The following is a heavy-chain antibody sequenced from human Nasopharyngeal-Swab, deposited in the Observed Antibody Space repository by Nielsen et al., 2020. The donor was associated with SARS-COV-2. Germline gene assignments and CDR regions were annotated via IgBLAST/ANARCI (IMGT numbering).Heavy chain of an antibody. CDR3: ARDPGYSYFNWFDP. CDR2: IYYSGST. Sequence: LSFTVSGGSVSSGSYYWSWTWQPPGKGLEWIGYIYYSGSTNYNPSLKSRVTISVDTSKNQFSLKLSSVTAADTAVYYCARDPGYSYFNWFDPWGQGTLVTVSS. CDR1: GGSVSSGSYY. J-gene: IGHJ5*02. V-gene: IGHV4-61*01. D-gene: IGHD5-18*01.